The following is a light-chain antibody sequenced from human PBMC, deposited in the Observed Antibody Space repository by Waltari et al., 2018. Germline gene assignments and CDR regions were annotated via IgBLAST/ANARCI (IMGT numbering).Light chain of an antibody. Sequence: QSALTQPPSVSGSPGQSVTISCTGTSSDVGRNNQVSWDQHYPGKAPRLMLFDATERASGVPARFSGSKSGNTASLTISGLQTEDEADYYCCSYAGRYVVFGGGTKVTVL. CDR2: DAT. CDR3: CSYAGRYVV. V-gene: IGLV2-11*01. CDR1: SSDVGRNNQ. J-gene: IGLJ2*01.